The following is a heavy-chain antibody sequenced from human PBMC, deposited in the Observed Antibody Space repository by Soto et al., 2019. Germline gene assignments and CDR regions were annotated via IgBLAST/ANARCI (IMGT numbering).Heavy chain of an antibody. CDR1: KFTFSSYG. Sequence: QVQLVESGGGVVQPGRSLRLSCAASKFTFSSYGMHWVRQAPGKGLEWVAVIWVDGINKFYVDSVKGRFTISRDNSKNVLDLRMDGLRGEDTAVYYCGRERGPFGGFDVWGQGTMGTGSS. J-gene: IGHJ3*01. CDR2: IWVDGINK. CDR3: GRERGPFGGFDV. V-gene: IGHV3-33*01. D-gene: IGHD2-15*01.